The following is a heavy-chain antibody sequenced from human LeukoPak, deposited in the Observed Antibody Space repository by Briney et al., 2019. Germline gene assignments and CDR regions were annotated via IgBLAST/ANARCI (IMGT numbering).Heavy chain of an antibody. D-gene: IGHD5-18*01. CDR3: ARVEHSYGPNWFDP. CDR2: MNPNSGNT. V-gene: IGHV1-8*01. CDR1: GYTFTSYD. J-gene: IGHJ5*02. Sequence: ASVKVSCKASGYTFTSYDINWVRQATGQGLEWMGWMNPNSGNTGYAQKFQGRVTMTRNTSISTAYMELSSLRSEDTAVYYCARVEHSYGPNWFDPWGQGTLVTVSS.